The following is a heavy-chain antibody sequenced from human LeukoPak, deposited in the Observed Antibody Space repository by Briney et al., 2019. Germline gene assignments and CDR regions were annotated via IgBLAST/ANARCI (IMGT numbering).Heavy chain of an antibody. Sequence: GGSLRLSCAASGFTFSIYAMNWVRQAPGKGLEWVSSISANGGETHYADSVKGRFTISRDNSKNTLYLQINNPRVEDTAVYYCARGGYSWYDYWGQGTLVTISS. CDR3: ARGGYSWYDY. V-gene: IGHV3-23*01. CDR2: ISANGGET. J-gene: IGHJ4*02. CDR1: GFTFSIYA. D-gene: IGHD6-13*01.